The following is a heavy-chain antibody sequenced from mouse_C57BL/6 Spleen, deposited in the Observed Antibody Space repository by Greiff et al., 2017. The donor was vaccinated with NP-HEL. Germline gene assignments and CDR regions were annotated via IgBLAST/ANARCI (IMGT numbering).Heavy chain of an antibody. Sequence: VQLQQPGAELVRPGSSVKLSCKASGYTFTSYWMDWVKQRPGQGLEWIGNIYPSDSETHYNQKFKDKATLTVDKSSSTAYIQLNSLTSEDSAVYYCAREGLRPYFDYWGQGTTLTVSS. CDR1: GYTFTSYW. V-gene: IGHV1-61*01. D-gene: IGHD2-4*01. J-gene: IGHJ2*01. CDR3: AREGLRPYFDY. CDR2: IYPSDSET.